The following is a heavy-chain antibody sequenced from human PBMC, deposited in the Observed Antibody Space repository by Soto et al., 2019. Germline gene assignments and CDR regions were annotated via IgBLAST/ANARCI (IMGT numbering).Heavy chain of an antibody. V-gene: IGHV3-30*04. CDR2: VAYDGRSK. J-gene: IGHJ6*02. D-gene: IGHD2-2*01. Sequence: QVQLVESGGGVVQPGRSLRLSCAASGFTFSDYAMHWVRQAPGKGLEWVAVVAYDGRSKYYADSVKGRFTISRVNSRTTVYLQMNSLRDEDTAMYYCARDDILVIPGGFYNYGMDVWGHGTTVTVSS. CDR1: GFTFSDYA. CDR3: ARDDILVIPGGFYNYGMDV.